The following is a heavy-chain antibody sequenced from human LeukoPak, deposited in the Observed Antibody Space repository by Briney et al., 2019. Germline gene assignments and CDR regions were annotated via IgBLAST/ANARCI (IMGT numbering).Heavy chain of an antibody. J-gene: IGHJ3*02. Sequence: PSETLSLTCTVSGGSISSSSYYWGWIRQPPGKGLEWIGSIYYSGSTYYNPSLKSRVTISVDTSKNQFSLKLSSVTAADTAVYYCARDTNPIAFDIWGQGTMVTVSS. CDR2: IYYSGST. V-gene: IGHV4-39*07. CDR1: GGSISSSSYY. CDR3: ARDTNPIAFDI. D-gene: IGHD2-8*01.